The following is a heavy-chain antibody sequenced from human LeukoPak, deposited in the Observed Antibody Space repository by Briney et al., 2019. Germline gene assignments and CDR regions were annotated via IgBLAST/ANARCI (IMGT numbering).Heavy chain of an antibody. CDR2: IIPVFGTA. D-gene: IGHD1-26*01. Sequence: GASVTVSCKASGSTFSTSGISWVRQAPGQGLEWMGGIIPVFGTATYAQKFQGRVTITADESTSTVYMELSSLRSEDTAVYYCARDPWEFDDWGQGTLVIVSS. V-gene: IGHV1-69*01. CDR3: ARDPWEFDD. J-gene: IGHJ4*02. CDR1: GSTFSTSG.